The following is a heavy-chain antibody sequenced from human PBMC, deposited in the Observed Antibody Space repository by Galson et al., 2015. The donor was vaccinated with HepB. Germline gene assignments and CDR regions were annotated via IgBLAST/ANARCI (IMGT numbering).Heavy chain of an antibody. CDR3: ARGPQMITFGGVIVGSFDY. CDR2: TYYRSKWYN. J-gene: IGHJ4*02. V-gene: IGHV6-1*01. D-gene: IGHD3-16*02. CDR1: GDSVSSNSAA. Sequence: CAISGDSVSSNSAAWNWIRQSPSRGLEWLGRTYYRSKWYNDYAVSVKSRITINPDTSKNQFSLQLNSVTPEDTAVYYCARGPQMITFGGVIVGSFDYWGQGTLVTVSS.